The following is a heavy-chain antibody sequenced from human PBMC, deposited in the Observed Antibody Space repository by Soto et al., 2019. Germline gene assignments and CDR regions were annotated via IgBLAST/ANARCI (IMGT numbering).Heavy chain of an antibody. CDR2: ISSSGSTI. V-gene: IGHV3-48*03. CDR1: GFTFSSYE. CDR3: ARVKWFGDLLPRDY. J-gene: IGHJ4*02. D-gene: IGHD3-10*01. Sequence: GGSLRLSCAASGFTFSSYEMNWVRQSPGKGLEWVSYISSSGSTIYYADSVKGRFTISRDNAKNSLYLQMNSLRAEDTAVYYCARVKWFGDLLPRDYWGQGTLVTVSS.